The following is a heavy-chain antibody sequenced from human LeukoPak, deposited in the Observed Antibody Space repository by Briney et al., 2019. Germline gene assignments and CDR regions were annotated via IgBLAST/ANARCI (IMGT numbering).Heavy chain of an antibody. J-gene: IGHJ4*02. CDR3: ARAASLDY. V-gene: IGHV7-4-1*02. CDR2: INTNTGKP. CDR1: GYTFTGYA. D-gene: IGHD2-2*01. Sequence: ASVKVSCKASGYTFTGYAMNWGRPAPGQGLEWMGWINTNTGKPTYAQGFTGRFVFSLDSSVSTAYLQINSLNAEGTAVYYCARAASLDYWGQGTLVTVSS.